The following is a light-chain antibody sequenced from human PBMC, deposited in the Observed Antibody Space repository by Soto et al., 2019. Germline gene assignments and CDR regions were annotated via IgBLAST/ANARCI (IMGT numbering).Light chain of an antibody. CDR3: QQRSTWPIT. J-gene: IGKJ5*01. Sequence: EIVLTQSPATLPLSPGERATLLCGASQSVSTNYVAWYQQQPGQAPRLLIDDASNRATGIPARFGGSGAGTDFTLTISSLEAEDFAVYYCQQRSTWPITFGQGTRLDI. CDR2: DAS. V-gene: IGKV3D-11*02. CDR1: QSVSTNY.